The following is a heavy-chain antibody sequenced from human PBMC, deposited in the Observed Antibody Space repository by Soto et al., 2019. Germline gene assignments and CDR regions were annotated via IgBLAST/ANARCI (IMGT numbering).Heavy chain of an antibody. CDR3: AKDGGSYGDYHGGDAFDI. D-gene: IGHD4-17*01. Sequence: DVQLVESGGGLVQPGRSLRLSCAASGFTFDDYAMHWVRQAPGKGLEWVSGISWNSGSIGYADSVKGRFTISRDNAKNSLYLQMNSLRAEDTALYYCAKDGGSYGDYHGGDAFDIWGQGTMVTVSS. CDR1: GFTFDDYA. V-gene: IGHV3-9*01. J-gene: IGHJ3*02. CDR2: ISWNSGSI.